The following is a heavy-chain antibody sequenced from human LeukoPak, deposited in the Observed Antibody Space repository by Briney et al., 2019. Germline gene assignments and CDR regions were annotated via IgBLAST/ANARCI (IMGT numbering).Heavy chain of an antibody. CDR1: GASISNYY. V-gene: IGHV4-59*01. CDR2: IYYSGST. Sequence: SETLSLTCTVSGASISNYYWSWIRQPPGKGLGWIGSIYYSGSTNYNPSLKSRVTISVDTSKNQFSLKLTSVTAAGTAVYYCANHRGLINWFDPWGQGTLVTVSS. CDR3: ANHRGLINWFDP. D-gene: IGHD3-10*01. J-gene: IGHJ5*02.